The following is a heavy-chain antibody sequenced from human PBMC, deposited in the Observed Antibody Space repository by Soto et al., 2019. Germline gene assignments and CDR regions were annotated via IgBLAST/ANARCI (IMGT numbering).Heavy chain of an antibody. Sequence: GASVKVSCKASGCTFSSYAISWVRQAPGQGLEWMGWIIAYNGNTNYAQKLQGRVTMTTDTSTSTAYMELRSLRSDDTAVYYCARDDFWDYYGMDVWGQGTTVTVSS. CDR1: GCTFSSYA. D-gene: IGHD3-3*01. V-gene: IGHV1-18*01. J-gene: IGHJ6*02. CDR3: ARDDFWDYYGMDV. CDR2: IIAYNGNT.